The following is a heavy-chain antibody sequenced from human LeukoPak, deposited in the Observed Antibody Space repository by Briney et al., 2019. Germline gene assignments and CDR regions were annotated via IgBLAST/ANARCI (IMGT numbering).Heavy chain of an antibody. CDR3: ARTAHDVFYWFDP. CDR1: GGSISSYY. D-gene: IGHD5-18*01. Sequence: PSETLSLTCTVSGGSISSYYWSWIRQPPGKGLEWIGYIYYSGSPNYNPSLKSRVTISVDTSKNQFSLKLSSVTAADTAVYYCARTAHDVFYWFDPWGQGTLVTVSS. V-gene: IGHV4-59*01. CDR2: IYYSGSP. J-gene: IGHJ5*02.